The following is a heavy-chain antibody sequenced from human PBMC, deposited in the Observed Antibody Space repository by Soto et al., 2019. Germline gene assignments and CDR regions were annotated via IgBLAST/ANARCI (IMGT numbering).Heavy chain of an antibody. D-gene: IGHD2-2*01. CDR2: ISAYNGNT. CDR3: ARDGRLVAAAFPVHDYDYGMDV. CDR1: GYTFTSYG. J-gene: IGHJ6*02. V-gene: IGHV1-18*01. Sequence: QVQLVQSGAEVKKPGASVKVSCKASGYTFTSYGISWVRQAPGQGLEWMGWISAYNGNTNYAQKLQGRVTMTTDTSTNTVYMELRSLRSHDTAVYYCARDGRLVAAAFPVHDYDYGMDVWGQGTTVTVSS.